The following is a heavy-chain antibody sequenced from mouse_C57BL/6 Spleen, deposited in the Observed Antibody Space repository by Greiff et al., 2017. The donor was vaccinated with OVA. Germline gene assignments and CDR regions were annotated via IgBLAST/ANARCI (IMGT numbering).Heavy chain of an antibody. Sequence: QVQLQQPGAELVKPGASVKMSCKASGYTFTSYWKTWVKQRPGQGLEWIGDIYPGSGSTNYNEKFKSKATLTVDTSSSTAYMQLSSLTSEDSAVYYCARRGWDGAWFAYWGQGTLVTVSA. CDR1: GYTFTSYW. CDR2: IYPGSGST. CDR3: ARRGWDGAWFAY. D-gene: IGHD4-1*01. V-gene: IGHV1-55*01. J-gene: IGHJ3*01.